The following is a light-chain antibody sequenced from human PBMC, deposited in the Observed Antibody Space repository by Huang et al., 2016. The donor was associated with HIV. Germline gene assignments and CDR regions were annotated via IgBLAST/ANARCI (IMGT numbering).Light chain of an antibody. CDR2: DAS. CDR1: QTVNNN. J-gene: IGKJ5*01. V-gene: IGKV3-11*01. CDR3: QGRATRPPIT. Sequence: ELVLTQSPVSLSLSPRERATLSCRASQTVNNNVAWYQQTPGQAPRILIYDASHRATGIPDRFSGSRSGADFTLTIIGLEPEDSVVYFCQGRATRPPITFGQGTRLEIK.